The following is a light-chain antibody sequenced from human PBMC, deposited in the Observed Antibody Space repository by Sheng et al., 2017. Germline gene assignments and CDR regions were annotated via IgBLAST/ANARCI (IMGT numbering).Light chain of an antibody. V-gene: IGKV1-5*03. Sequence: DIQMTQSPSTLSASVGDRVTITCRASQSVRSWLAWYQQKPGKAPKLLIYKASFLESGVPSRFSGSGSGTDFTLTISSLQPEDFATYFCHQYSSDIYTFGQGTKLQIK. CDR2: KAS. J-gene: IGKJ2*01. CDR3: HQYSSDIYT. CDR1: QSVRSW.